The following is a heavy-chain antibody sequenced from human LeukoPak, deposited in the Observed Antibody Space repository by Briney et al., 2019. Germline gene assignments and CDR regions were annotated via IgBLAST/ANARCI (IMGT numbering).Heavy chain of an antibody. CDR3: ARDKDGYNAFDI. D-gene: IGHD5-24*01. CDR2: ISWNSGFI. Sequence: GGSLRLSCAASGFTFDDYAMHWVRQAPGKGLEWVSGISWNSGFIGYADSVKGRFTISRDNAKNSLYLQMNSLRAEDTAVYYCARDKDGYNAFDIWGQGTMVTVSS. V-gene: IGHV3-9*01. CDR1: GFTFDDYA. J-gene: IGHJ3*02.